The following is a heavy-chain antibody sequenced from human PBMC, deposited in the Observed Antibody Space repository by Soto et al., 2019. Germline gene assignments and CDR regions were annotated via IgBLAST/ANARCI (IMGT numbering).Heavy chain of an antibody. D-gene: IGHD4-4*01. CDR1: GGSISSSSYY. CDR2: IYYSGST. V-gene: IGHV4-39*01. J-gene: IGHJ4*02. CDR3: ARAGDSNLFDY. Sequence: SETLSLTCTVSGGSISSSSYYWGWIRQPPGKGLEWIGSIYYSGSTYYNPSLKSRVTISVDTSKNQFSLKLSSVTAADTAVYYCARAGDSNLFDYRGQRTLVTVSS.